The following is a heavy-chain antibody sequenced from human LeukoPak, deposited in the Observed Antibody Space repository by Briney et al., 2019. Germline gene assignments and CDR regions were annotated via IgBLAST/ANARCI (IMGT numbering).Heavy chain of an antibody. CDR3: ARDPSRQYQTTYYYYGMDV. V-gene: IGHV3-30*03. CDR2: ISYDGYYK. Sequence: PGGSLRLSCAASGFTFSSYGMHWVRQAPGRGLEWVAIISYDGYYKYYADSVKGRFTISRDNSKNTVYLQMNSLRTEDTAVYYCARDPSRQYQTTYYYYGMDVWGQGTTVTVSS. J-gene: IGHJ6*02. CDR1: GFTFSSYG. D-gene: IGHD1-14*01.